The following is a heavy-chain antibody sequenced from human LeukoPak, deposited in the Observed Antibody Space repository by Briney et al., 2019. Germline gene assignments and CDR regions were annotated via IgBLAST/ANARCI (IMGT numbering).Heavy chain of an antibody. CDR3: TAGWYFDL. CDR1: GFTFSNAW. CDR2: IKSKPDGETM. Sequence: GGSLRLSCATSGFTFSNAWMSWVRQAPGKGLEWAGRIKSKPDGETMEYAAPVKGRFYISRDVSKNTVYLQMNSLRTEDTAVYYCTAGWYFDLWGRGTLVTVSS. J-gene: IGHJ2*01. V-gene: IGHV3-15*05.